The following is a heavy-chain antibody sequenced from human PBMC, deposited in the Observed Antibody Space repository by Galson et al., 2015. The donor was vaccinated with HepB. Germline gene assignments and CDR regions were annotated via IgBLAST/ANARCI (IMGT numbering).Heavy chain of an antibody. CDR2: IYTSGST. CDR1: GGSISSYY. V-gene: IGHV4-4*07. D-gene: IGHD2-2*02. Sequence: ETLSLTCTVSGGSISSYYWSWIRQPAGKGLEWIGRIYTSGSTNYNPSLKSRVTMSVDTSKNQFSLKLSSVTAADTAVYYCARDPGSYCSSTSCYTWDYYYGMDVWGQGTTVTVSS. J-gene: IGHJ6*02. CDR3: ARDPGSYCSSTSCYTWDYYYGMDV.